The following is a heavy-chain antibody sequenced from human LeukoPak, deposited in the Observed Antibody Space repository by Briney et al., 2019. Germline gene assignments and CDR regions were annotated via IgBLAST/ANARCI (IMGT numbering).Heavy chain of an antibody. CDR1: GFTFRSYS. D-gene: IGHD6-19*01. V-gene: IGHV3-21*01. CDR2: ISSSGTYI. Sequence: GGSLRLSCAASGFTFRSYSMNWVRQAPGKGLEWVSSISSSGTYIYSADSVKGRFTISRDNAESSLYLQMHSLRADDTAVYYCARVSQWLDKTLDFWGQGALVTVSS. J-gene: IGHJ4*02. CDR3: ARVSQWLDKTLDF.